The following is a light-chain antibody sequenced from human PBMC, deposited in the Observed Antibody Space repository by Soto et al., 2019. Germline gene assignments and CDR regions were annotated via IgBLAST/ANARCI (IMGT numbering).Light chain of an antibody. Sequence: QSVLTQPPSASGNPGQRVTISCSGSSSNIGSNTVNWYQQLPGTAPKLLIYSNNQRPSGVPDRFSGSKSGTSASLAISGLQSEDEADYYCAAWDDSLNGRVFGVGSKLTVL. CDR2: SNN. CDR1: SSNIGSNT. J-gene: IGLJ2*01. V-gene: IGLV1-44*01. CDR3: AAWDDSLNGRV.